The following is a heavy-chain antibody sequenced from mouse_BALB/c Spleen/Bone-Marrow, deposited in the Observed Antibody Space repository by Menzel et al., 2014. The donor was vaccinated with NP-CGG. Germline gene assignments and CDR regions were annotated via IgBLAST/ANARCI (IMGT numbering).Heavy chain of an antibody. V-gene: IGHV5-15*02. CDR2: ISNLAYSI. D-gene: IGHD2-1*01. Sequence: EVMLVESGGGLVQPGGSRKLSCAASGFTFSDYGMAWVRQAPGKGPEWVAFISNLAYSIYYADTVTGRLTISRENAKNTLYLEMSSLRSEDTAMYYCATIYYGNSYAMDYWGQGTSVTVSS. J-gene: IGHJ4*01. CDR3: ATIYYGNSYAMDY. CDR1: GFTFSDYG.